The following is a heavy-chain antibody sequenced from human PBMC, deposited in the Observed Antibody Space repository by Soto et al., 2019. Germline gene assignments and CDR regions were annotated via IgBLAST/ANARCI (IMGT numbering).Heavy chain of an antibody. D-gene: IGHD1-26*01. V-gene: IGHV1-18*01. Sequence: ASVKVSCNASGYTFHNYGISWVRQVPGQGLEWMGCISGYNANTHYAPKIQGRVTLTRDTCTATAYMEPRSLRSDDTAIYYCASGSESFDLGGQGTLVTVSS. CDR2: ISGYNANT. J-gene: IGHJ4*02. CDR3: ASGSESFDL. CDR1: GYTFHNYG.